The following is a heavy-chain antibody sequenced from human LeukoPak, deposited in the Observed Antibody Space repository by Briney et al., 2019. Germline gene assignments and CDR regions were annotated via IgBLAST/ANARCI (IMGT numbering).Heavy chain of an antibody. J-gene: IGHJ5*02. D-gene: IGHD1-26*01. CDR2: ISKDGGRA. CDR3: TKGDRSGSFYNWFDP. CDR1: GFTFDDYA. Sequence: GGSLRLSCAASGFTFDDYAMHWVRQAPGRGLEWVSLISKDGGRAYYADSVKGRFTISRDNSKNSLYLQVNSLRTEDTALYYCTKGDRSGSFYNWFDPWGQGTLVTVSS. V-gene: IGHV3-43*02.